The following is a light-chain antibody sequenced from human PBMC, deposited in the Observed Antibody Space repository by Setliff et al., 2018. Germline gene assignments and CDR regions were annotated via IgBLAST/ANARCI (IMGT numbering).Light chain of an antibody. V-gene: IGLV1-47*01. CDR2: RNN. J-gene: IGLJ1*01. CDR1: SSNIGSNY. CDR3: AAWDDSLSGLV. Sequence: QSVLTQPPSASGTPGQRVTISCSGSSSNIGSNYVYWYQQLPGTAPKLLIYRNNQRPSGVPDRFSGSKSGTSASLAISGLRSEDEADYYCAAWDDSLSGLVFGTGTKGTV.